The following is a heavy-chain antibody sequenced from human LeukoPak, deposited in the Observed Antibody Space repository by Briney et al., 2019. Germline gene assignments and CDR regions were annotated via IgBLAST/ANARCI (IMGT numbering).Heavy chain of an antibody. CDR1: GFIVSSNY. CDR3: ASSYCSSTSCYGTRGLFDY. J-gene: IGHJ4*02. V-gene: IGHV3-53*01. CDR2: IYSATST. D-gene: IGHD2-2*01. Sequence: PGGSLRLSCAASGFIVSSNYMSWVRQAPGKGLEWVSIIYSATSTYYADSVKGRFTISRDNSKNTLYLQMNSLRAEDTAVYYCASSYCSSTSCYGTRGLFDYWGQGTLVTVSS.